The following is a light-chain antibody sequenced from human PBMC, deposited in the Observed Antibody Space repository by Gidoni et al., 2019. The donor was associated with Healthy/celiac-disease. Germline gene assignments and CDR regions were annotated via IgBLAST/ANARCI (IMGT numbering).Light chain of an antibody. CDR3: QQYNSYSPVT. J-gene: IGKJ1*01. V-gene: IGKV1-5*01. Sequence: DIQMTQSPSTLSASVGDRVTITCLASQSISSWLAWYQQKPGKAPKLLIYDASSLERGVPSRFSGSVSGTEFTLTISSLQPDDFATYYCQQYNSYSPVTFGQGTKVEIK. CDR1: QSISSW. CDR2: DAS.